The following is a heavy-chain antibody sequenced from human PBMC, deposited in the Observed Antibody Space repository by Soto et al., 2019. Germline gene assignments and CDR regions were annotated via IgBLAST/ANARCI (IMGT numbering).Heavy chain of an antibody. CDR1: GYTFTCYG. Sequence: GASVKVSCKASGYTFTCYGISWVRHAPGQGLEWMGWISAYNCNTNYAQKLQGRVTMTTATSTSTAYMELRSLRSDDTSVYYCARAYYDILTGYYSFDYWGQGTLVTVSS. J-gene: IGHJ4*02. CDR2: ISAYNCNT. D-gene: IGHD3-9*01. V-gene: IGHV1-18*01. CDR3: ARAYYDILTGYYSFDY.